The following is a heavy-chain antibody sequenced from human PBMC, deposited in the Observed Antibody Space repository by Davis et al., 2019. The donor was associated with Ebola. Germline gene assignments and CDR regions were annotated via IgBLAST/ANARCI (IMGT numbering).Heavy chain of an antibody. V-gene: IGHV4-34*01. D-gene: IGHD3-22*01. CDR1: GGSFSGYY. CDR3: ARGVYDSSGYHWIGNWFDS. Sequence: PSETLSLTCAVYGGSFSGYYWSWIRQSPGKGLEWIGEINHTGNTNYNPSLKSRVTISEDTSKNQFSLKVSSVTAADTAVYYCARGVYDSSGYHWIGNWFDSWGQGTQVTVSS. J-gene: IGHJ5*01. CDR2: INHTGNT.